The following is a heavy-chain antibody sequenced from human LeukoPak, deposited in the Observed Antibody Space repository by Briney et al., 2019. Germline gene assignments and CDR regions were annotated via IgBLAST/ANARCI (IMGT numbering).Heavy chain of an antibody. J-gene: IGHJ6*03. V-gene: IGHV5-51*01. CDR3: ARLAYYYDSSGYYYYYYYMDV. D-gene: IGHD3-22*01. CDR1: GYSFTSYW. CDR2: IYPGDSDT. Sequence: GESLKISCKGSGYSFTSYWIGWVRQMPGKGLEWMGIIYPGDSDTRYSPSFQGQVTISADKSISTTYLQWSSLKASDTAMYYCARLAYYYDSSGYYYYYYYMDVWGKGTTVTVSS.